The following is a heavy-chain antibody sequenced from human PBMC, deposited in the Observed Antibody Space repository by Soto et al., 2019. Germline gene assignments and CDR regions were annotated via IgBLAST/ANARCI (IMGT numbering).Heavy chain of an antibody. D-gene: IGHD3-10*01. Sequence: ASVKVSCKASGYTFTSYGISWVRQAPGQGLEWMGWISAYNGNTNYAQKLQGRVTMTTDTSTSTAYMELRSLRSDDTAVYYCARGANEERLRGVIITNYYYGMDVWGQGTTVTVSS. V-gene: IGHV1-18*01. CDR1: GYTFTSYG. J-gene: IGHJ6*02. CDR3: ARGANEERLRGVIITNYYYGMDV. CDR2: ISAYNGNT.